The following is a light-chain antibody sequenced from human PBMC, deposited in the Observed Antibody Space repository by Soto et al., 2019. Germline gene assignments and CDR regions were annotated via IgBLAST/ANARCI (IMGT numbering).Light chain of an antibody. CDR3: QQSYSTHRT. J-gene: IGKJ1*01. V-gene: IGKV1-39*01. CDR1: QSIITY. Sequence: IQMTQSPSSLSASVGDRVTITCRASQSIITYLNWYQQKPGKAPKLLIYTASSLQSGVPSRFSGSGSGTDFTLTISSLQPEDFATYYCQQSYSTHRTFGQGTKVDIK. CDR2: TAS.